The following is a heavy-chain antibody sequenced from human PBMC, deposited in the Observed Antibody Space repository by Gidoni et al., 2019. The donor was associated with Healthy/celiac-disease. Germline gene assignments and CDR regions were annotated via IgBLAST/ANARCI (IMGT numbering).Heavy chain of an antibody. CDR3: AKDYSKGYYGMDV. V-gene: IGHV3-30*18. Sequence: QVQLVESGGGVVQPGRSLRLSCAASGFTFSSYGMHWVRQAPGKGLEWVAVISYDGSNKYYADSVKGRFTISRDNSKNTLYLQMNSLRAEDTAVYYCAKDYSKGYYGMDVWGQGTTVTVSS. CDR1: GFTFSSYG. J-gene: IGHJ6*02. D-gene: IGHD6-13*01. CDR2: ISYDGSNK.